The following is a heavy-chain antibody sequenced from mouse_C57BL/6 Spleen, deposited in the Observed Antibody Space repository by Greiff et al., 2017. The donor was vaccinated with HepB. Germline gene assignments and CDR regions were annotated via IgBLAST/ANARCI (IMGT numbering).Heavy chain of an antibody. V-gene: IGHV1-81*01. Sequence: QVHVKQSGAELARPGASVKLSCKASGYTFTSYGISWVKQRTGQGLEWIGEIYPRSGNTYYNEKFKGKATLTADKSSSTAYMELRSLTSEDSAVYFCARYYGSSYFDVWGTGTTVTVSS. CDR2: IYPRSGNT. D-gene: IGHD1-1*01. J-gene: IGHJ1*03. CDR1: GYTFTSYG. CDR3: ARYYGSSYFDV.